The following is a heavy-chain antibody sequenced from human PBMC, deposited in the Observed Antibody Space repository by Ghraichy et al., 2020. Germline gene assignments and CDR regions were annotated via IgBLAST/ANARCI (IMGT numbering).Heavy chain of an antibody. D-gene: IGHD1-26*01. CDR3: AGEGGVLGARLDY. CDR1: AFAFRTYA. CDR2: ISYDGSNE. V-gene: IGHV3-30-3*01. Sequence: GGSLRLSCTASAFAFRTYAMHWVRQAPGKGLEWLTHISYDGSNEYYADSVRGRFTISRDNSKNTLYLQMNSLRPEDTAVYYCAGEGGVLGARLDYRGQGALVTVSS. J-gene: IGHJ4*02.